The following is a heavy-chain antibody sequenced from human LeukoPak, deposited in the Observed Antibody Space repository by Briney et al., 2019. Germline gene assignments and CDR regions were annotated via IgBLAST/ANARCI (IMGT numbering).Heavy chain of an antibody. CDR1: GYTFTSYG. CDR3: ARERPSGVLQGYYFDY. J-gene: IGHJ4*02. D-gene: IGHD3-10*01. Sequence: GSVKVSCKASGYTFTSYGISWVRQAPGQGLEWMGWISGYNGNTNYAQKLQGRVTMTTDTSTSTSYMQLRSLRSADTAVYYCARERPSGVLQGYYFDYWGQGTLVTVSS. CDR2: ISGYNGNT. V-gene: IGHV1-18*01.